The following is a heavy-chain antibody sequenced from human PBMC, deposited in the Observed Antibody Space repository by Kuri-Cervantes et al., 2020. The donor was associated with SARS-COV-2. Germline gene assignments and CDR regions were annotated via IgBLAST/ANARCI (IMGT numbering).Heavy chain of an antibody. V-gene: IGHV4-59*01. CDR2: IYYSGST. CDR3: ARDVAARTYSYGMDV. Sequence: GSLRLSCTVSGGSISSYYSSWIRQPPGKGLEWIGYIYYSGSTNYNPSLKSRVTISVDTSKNQFSLKLSSVTAADTAAYYCARDVAARTYSYGMDVWGQGTMVTVSS. CDR1: GGSISSYY. J-gene: IGHJ6*01. D-gene: IGHD6-6*01.